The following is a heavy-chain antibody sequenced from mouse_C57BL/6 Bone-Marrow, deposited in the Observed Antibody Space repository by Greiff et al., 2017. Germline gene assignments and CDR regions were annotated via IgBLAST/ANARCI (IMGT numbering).Heavy chain of an antibody. Sequence: QVQLQQPGAELVQPGASVKLSCKASGYTFTSYWMQWVKQRPGQGLEWIGEIDPSASYTNYNQKFKGKATLTVDTSSSTAYMQLSSLTSEDYAVYYCARVDWDWYFDVWGTGTTVTVSS. V-gene: IGHV1-50*01. CDR2: IDPSASYT. D-gene: IGHD4-1*01. CDR1: GYTFTSYW. CDR3: ARVDWDWYFDV. J-gene: IGHJ1*03.